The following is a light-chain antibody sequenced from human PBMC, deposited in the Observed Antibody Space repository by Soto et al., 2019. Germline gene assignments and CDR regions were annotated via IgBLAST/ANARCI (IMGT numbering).Light chain of an antibody. CDR3: HQYDNWPRT. Sequence: DIAMTQSPATLSVSPGERATLSCGASHRVSSYLAWYQQKPGQAPRLLIYGASNRATGIPDRFSGSGSGTDFTLTISNLQSEDFALYYCHQYDNWPRTFGQGTKVDIK. CDR2: GAS. J-gene: IGKJ1*01. V-gene: IGKV3D-15*01. CDR1: HRVSSY.